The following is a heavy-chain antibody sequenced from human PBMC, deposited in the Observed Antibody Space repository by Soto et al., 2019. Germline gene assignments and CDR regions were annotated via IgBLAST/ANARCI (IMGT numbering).Heavy chain of an antibody. CDR3: ARARPLTGTWGIAAFDI. CDR1: GGSISSGGYY. V-gene: IGHV4-61*08. J-gene: IGHJ3*02. CDR2: IYYSGST. Sequence: SETLSLTCTVSGGSISSGGYYWSWIRQHPGKGLEWIGYIYYSGSTYYNPSLRSRVTISVATSKNQFSLKLSSVTAADTAVYYCARARPLTGTWGIAAFDIWGQGTMVTVSS. D-gene: IGHD1-7*01.